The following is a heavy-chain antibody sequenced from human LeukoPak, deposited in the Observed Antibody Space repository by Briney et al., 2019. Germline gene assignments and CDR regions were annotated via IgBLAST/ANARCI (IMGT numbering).Heavy chain of an antibody. CDR2: IIPIFGTA. Sequence: PSVKLSCKASGGIFNLYALMCARGAPGQGLEWMGGIIPIFGTANYAQKFQGRVTITADESTSTAYMELSSLRSEDTAVYYCATSHDDKARGTGCSDSWGQGTLVTVSS. V-gene: IGHV1-69*01. D-gene: IGHD5-18*01. CDR1: GGIFNLYA. CDR3: ATSHDDKARGTGCSDS. J-gene: IGHJ5*01.